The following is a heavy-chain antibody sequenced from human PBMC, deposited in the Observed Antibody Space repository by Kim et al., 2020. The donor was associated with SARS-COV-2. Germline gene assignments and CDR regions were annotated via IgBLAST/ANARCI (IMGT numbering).Heavy chain of an antibody. V-gene: IGHV3-66*01. CDR3: ARSSSLDFWSGYSLPMDV. Sequence: GGSLRLSCAASGFTVSSNYMSWVRQAPGKGLEWVSVIYSGGSTYYADSVKGRFTISRDNSKNTLYLQMNSLRAEDTAVYYCARSSSLDFWSGYSLPMDVWGQGTTVTVSS. CDR2: IYSGGST. J-gene: IGHJ6*02. CDR1: GFTVSSNY. D-gene: IGHD3-3*01.